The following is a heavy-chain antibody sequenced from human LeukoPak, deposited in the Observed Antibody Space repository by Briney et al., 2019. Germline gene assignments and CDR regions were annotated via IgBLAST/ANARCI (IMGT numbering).Heavy chain of an antibody. CDR3: ARDQGQSSYYYDSSGYFDAFDI. D-gene: IGHD3-22*01. CDR1: GFTFSNYW. Sequence: GGSLRLSWEGSGFTFSNYWMSWVRQAPGKGLEWVANIQQHGSETYYGDSVKGRFTISRDNSKNTLYLQMNSLRAEDTAVYYCARDQGQSSYYYDSSGYFDAFDIWGQGTMVTVSS. V-gene: IGHV3-7*01. J-gene: IGHJ3*02. CDR2: IQQHGSET.